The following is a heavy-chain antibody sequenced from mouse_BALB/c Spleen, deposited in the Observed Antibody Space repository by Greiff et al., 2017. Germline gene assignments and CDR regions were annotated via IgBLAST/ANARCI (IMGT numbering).Heavy chain of an antibody. CDR1: GFTFSSYG. V-gene: IGHV5-6-3*01. J-gene: IGHJ2*01. Sequence: DVMLVESGGGLVQPGGSLKLSCAASGFTFSSYGMSWVRQTPDKRLELVATINSNGGSTYYPDSVKGRFTISRDNAKNTLYLQMSSLKSEDTAMYYCARDGGDIDYWGQGTTLTVSS. CDR3: ARDGGDIDY. CDR2: INSNGGST.